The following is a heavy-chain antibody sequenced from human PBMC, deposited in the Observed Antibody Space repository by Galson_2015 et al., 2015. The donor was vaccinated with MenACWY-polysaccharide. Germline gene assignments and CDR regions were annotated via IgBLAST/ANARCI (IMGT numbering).Heavy chain of an antibody. V-gene: IGHV3-66*02. J-gene: IGHJ4*02. Sequence: SLRLSCAASGFTVSSNYMSWVRQAPGKGLEWVSIIYSGGSTYYTDSVKGRFTIPRDNSKNTLYLQMNSLRAEDTAVYYCARDQNDYRHFGYWGQGTLVTVSS. CDR3: ARDQNDYRHFGY. D-gene: IGHD4-11*01. CDR1: GFTVSSNY. CDR2: IYSGGST.